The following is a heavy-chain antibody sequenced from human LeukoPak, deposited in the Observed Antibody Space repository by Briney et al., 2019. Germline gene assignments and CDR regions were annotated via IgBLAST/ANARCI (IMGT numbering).Heavy chain of an antibody. V-gene: IGHV3-7*01. J-gene: IGHJ4*02. Sequence: GGSLRLSCAASGFTFSNYGMHWVRQAPGKGLEWVANIKQDGSEKYYVDSVKGRFTISRDNAKNSLYLQMNSLRAEDTAVYYCARSTLYAGDYFDYWGQGTLVTVSS. CDR2: IKQDGSEK. CDR1: GFTFSNYG. CDR3: ARSTLYAGDYFDY. D-gene: IGHD3-10*02.